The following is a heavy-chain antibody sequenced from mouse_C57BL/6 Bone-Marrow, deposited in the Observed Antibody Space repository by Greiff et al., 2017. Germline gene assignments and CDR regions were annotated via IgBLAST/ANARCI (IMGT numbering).Heavy chain of an antibody. CDR1: GFTFSDYG. CDR3: ARHDTVAPHFDV. V-gene: IGHV5-15*04. J-gene: IGHJ1*03. D-gene: IGHD1-3*01. CDR2: ISNLAYSI. Sequence: EVMLVESGGGLVQPGGSLKLSCAASGFTFSDYGMAWVRQAPRKGPEWVAFISNLAYSIYYADTVTGRFTISRENAKNTLYLEMSSLRSEDTAMYYCARHDTVAPHFDVWGTGTTVTVSS.